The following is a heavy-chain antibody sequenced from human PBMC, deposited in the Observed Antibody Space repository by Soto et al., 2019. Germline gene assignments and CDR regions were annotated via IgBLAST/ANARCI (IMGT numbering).Heavy chain of an antibody. D-gene: IGHD6-19*01. Sequence: QVQLVQSGAEVKKPGASVKVSCKASGYTFTSYYMHWVRQAPGQGLEWMGIINPSGGSTSYAQKCQGRVTMTRDTSASTVYMELSSLRSEDTAVYYCARDSSATYYFDYRGKGTLVTVSS. CDR1: GYTFTSYY. CDR2: INPSGGST. J-gene: IGHJ4*02. CDR3: ARDSSATYYFDY. V-gene: IGHV1-46*01.